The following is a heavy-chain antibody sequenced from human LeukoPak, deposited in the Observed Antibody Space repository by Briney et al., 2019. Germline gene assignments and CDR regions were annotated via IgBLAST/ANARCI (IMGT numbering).Heavy chain of an antibody. D-gene: IGHD6-6*01. J-gene: IGHJ4*02. CDR2: IIPIFGTA. Sequence: ASVKVSCKASGYTFTSYGISWVRQAPGQRLEWMGGIIPIFGTANYAQKFQGRVTITADESTSTAYMELSSLRSEDTAVYYCARPAVGGDSSSGRPIQAWPFDYWGQGTLVTVSS. CDR1: GYTFTSYG. CDR3: ARPAVGGDSSSGRPIQAWPFDY. V-gene: IGHV1-69*13.